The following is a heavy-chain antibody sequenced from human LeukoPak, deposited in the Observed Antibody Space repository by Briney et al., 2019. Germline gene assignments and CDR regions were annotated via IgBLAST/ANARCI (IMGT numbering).Heavy chain of an antibody. D-gene: IGHD2-2*01. Sequence: GSLRLSCAASGFTFSTYAMNWVRQAPGEGLKWVSCITGDSAYIYYADSVKGRFTISRDNAKNSLYLQMNSLRAEDTAVYYCARDRFGQLALYGMDVWGQGTTVTVSS. CDR3: ARDRFGQLALYGMDV. CDR2: ITGDSAYI. J-gene: IGHJ6*02. V-gene: IGHV3-21*01. CDR1: GFTFSTYA.